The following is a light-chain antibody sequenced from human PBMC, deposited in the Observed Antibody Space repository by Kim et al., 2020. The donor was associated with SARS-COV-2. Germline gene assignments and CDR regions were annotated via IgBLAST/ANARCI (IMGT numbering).Light chain of an antibody. J-gene: IGLJ2*01. V-gene: IGLV3-21*03. Sequence: SYELTQSPSVSVAPGKTARITCGGDNIETKSVHWYQQKPGQAPMLVVYDDSDRPSGIPERFSGSNSGSTATLTITRVEAGDEADYYCHVWDSSSDHVVFGGGTQLTVL. CDR2: DDS. CDR3: HVWDSSSDHVV. CDR1: NIETKS.